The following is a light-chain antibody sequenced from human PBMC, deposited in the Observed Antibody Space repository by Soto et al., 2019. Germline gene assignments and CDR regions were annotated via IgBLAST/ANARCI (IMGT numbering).Light chain of an antibody. V-gene: IGKV1-8*01. CDR2: AAS. CDR3: QQYYSYPPT. Sequence: AIRMTQSPSSFSASTGDRVTITCRASQGISSYLAWYQQKPGKAPKLLIYAASTLQSGVPSRFSGSRSGTDFTLTISCLQSEDFATYYCQQYYSYPPTFGQGTKVEIK. CDR1: QGISSY. J-gene: IGKJ1*01.